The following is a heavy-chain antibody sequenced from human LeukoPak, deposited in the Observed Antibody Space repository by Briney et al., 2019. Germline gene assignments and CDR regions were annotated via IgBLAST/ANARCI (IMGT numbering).Heavy chain of an antibody. Sequence: GGSLRLSCAASGFTFSSYEMNWVLQAPGKGLEWVSYISSSGSTIYYADSVKGRFTISRDNAKNSLYLQMNSLRAEDTAVYYCARDRGYSYGFSYYFDYWGQGTLVTVSS. J-gene: IGHJ4*02. CDR1: GFTFSSYE. V-gene: IGHV3-48*03. CDR3: ARDRGYSYGFSYYFDY. CDR2: ISSSGSTI. D-gene: IGHD5-18*01.